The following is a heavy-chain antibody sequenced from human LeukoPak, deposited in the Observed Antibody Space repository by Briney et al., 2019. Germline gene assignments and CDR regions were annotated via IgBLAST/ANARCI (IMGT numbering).Heavy chain of an antibody. V-gene: IGHV3-21*01. CDR1: GFTFSSYS. CDR2: ISSSSSYI. D-gene: IGHD3-16*02. Sequence: WESLRLTCAASGFTFSSYSMNWIRQAPGKGLEWVSSISSSSSYIYYADSVKGRFTISRDNAKNSLYLQMNSLRAEDTAVYYCASDGSYDYVWGSYRHNWFDPWGQGTLVTVSS. J-gene: IGHJ5*02. CDR3: ASDGSYDYVWGSYRHNWFDP.